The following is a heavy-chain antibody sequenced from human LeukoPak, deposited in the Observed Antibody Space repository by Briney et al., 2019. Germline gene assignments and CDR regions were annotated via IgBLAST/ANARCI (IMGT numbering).Heavy chain of an antibody. Sequence: ASVKVSCKASRYTFTDFYMHWVRQAPGQGLEWMGWINPNTGGTNSAQNFQGRVTMTRDTSISTAYMELSRLRSDDTAVYYCAREGTASSSPNWFDPWGQGTLVTVSS. CDR3: AREGTASSSPNWFDP. V-gene: IGHV1-2*02. J-gene: IGHJ5*02. D-gene: IGHD6-13*01. CDR1: RYTFTDFY. CDR2: INPNTGGT.